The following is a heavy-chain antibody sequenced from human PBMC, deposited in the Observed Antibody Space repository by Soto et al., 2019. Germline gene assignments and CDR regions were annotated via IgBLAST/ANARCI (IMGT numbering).Heavy chain of an antibody. CDR1: GGSISSNSYY. CDR2: IYYSGTT. CDR3: TRHGKYGGHSGDIDV. J-gene: IGHJ6*02. V-gene: IGHV4-39*01. Sequence: SETLSLTCTVSGGSISSNSYYWGWIRQSPEKGLEWIGSIYYSGTTYYNPSLKNRVIISVDTSRNQFSLTVKSVTAADTAVYYGTRHGKYGGHSGDIDVWGQGTTVTVS. D-gene: IGHD2-21*02.